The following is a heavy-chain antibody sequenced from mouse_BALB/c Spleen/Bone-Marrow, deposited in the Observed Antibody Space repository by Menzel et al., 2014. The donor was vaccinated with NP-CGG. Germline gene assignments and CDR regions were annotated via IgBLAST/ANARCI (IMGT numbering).Heavy chain of an antibody. J-gene: IGHJ2*01. CDR2: IDPANGNT. CDR1: GFNIKDTY. D-gene: IGHD2-14*01. V-gene: IGHV14-3*02. CDR3: ASYYRYSFDY. Sequence: VQLQQSGAELVKPGASVKLSCTGSGFNIKDTYMHWVKQRPEQGLEWIGRIDPANGNTKYDPKFQGKATITADTSSNTAYLQLSSLTSEDTAVYYCASYYRYSFDYWGQGTTLSLSS.